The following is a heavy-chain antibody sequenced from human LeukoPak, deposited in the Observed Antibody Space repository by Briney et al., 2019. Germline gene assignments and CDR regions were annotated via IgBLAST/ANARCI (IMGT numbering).Heavy chain of an antibody. CDR2: ISDSGGST. CDR1: GFTFSSYA. D-gene: IGHD3-22*01. J-gene: IGHJ4*02. V-gene: IGHV3-23*01. CDR3: AKGGNSSGYYHLDY. Sequence: PGGSLRLSCAASGFTFSSYAMSWVRQAPGKGLEWVSAISDSGGSTYYADSVRGRFTISRDNSKNTLYLQMNSLRAEDTALYYCAKGGNSSGYYHLDYWGQGTLVTVSS.